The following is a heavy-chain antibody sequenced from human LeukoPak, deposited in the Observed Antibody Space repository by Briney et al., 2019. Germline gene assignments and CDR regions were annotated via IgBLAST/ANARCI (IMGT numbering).Heavy chain of an antibody. CDR1: GGSISSSSYY. CDR3: ARHNDFFPPSGDFVY. Sequence: PSETLSLTCTVSGGSISSSSYYWGWIRQPPGKGLEWIGSIYYSGSTYYNPSLKSRVTISVDTSKNQFSLKLSSVTAADTAVYYCARHNDFFPPSGDFVYWGQGTLVTVSS. D-gene: IGHD3-3*01. V-gene: IGHV4-39*01. CDR2: IYYSGST. J-gene: IGHJ4*02.